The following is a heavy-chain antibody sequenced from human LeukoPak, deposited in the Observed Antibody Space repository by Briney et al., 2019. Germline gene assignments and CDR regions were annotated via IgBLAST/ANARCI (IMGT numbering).Heavy chain of an antibody. Sequence: SETLSLTCTVSGGSISSYYWSWIRQPPGKGLEWIGYIYYSGSTNYNPSLKSRVTISVDTSMNQFSLKLSSVTAADTAVYYCARSTLLWFGELSHGMDVWGQGTTVTVSS. CDR3: ARSTLLWFGELSHGMDV. CDR1: GGSISSYY. J-gene: IGHJ6*02. V-gene: IGHV4-59*01. D-gene: IGHD3-10*01. CDR2: IYYSGST.